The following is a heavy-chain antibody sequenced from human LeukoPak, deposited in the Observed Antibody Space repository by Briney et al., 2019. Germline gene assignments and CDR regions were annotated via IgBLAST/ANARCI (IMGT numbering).Heavy chain of an antibody. CDR1: GFTFSSFG. CDR2: ISGSGGIT. J-gene: IGHJ6*04. V-gene: IGHV3-23*01. D-gene: IGHD3-10*02. Sequence: GGSLRLSCAASGFTFSSFGMSWVRQAPGKGLEWVSEISGSGGITYYADSVKGRFTISRDNSKNTLYLQMSSLRAEDTAVYYCAELGITMIGGVWGKGTTVTISS. CDR3: AELGITMIGGV.